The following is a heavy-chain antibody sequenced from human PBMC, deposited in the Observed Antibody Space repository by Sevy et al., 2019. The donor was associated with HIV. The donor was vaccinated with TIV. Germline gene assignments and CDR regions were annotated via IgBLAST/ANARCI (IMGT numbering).Heavy chain of an antibody. D-gene: IGHD6-25*01. CDR2: ISSSSSYI. Sequence: GGSLRLSCAASGFTFSSYSMNWVRQAPGKGLEWVSSISSSSSYIYYADSVKGRFTISRDNAKNSLYLQTNSLRAEDTAVYYCARDHAIAAAMDVWGQGTTVTVSS. CDR3: ARDHAIAAAMDV. J-gene: IGHJ6*02. V-gene: IGHV3-21*01. CDR1: GFTFSSYS.